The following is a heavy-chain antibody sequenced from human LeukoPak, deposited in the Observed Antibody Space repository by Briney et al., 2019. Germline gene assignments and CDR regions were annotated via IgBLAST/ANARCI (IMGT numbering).Heavy chain of an antibody. CDR3: ARRGSRGSYEDY. V-gene: IGHV4-34*01. D-gene: IGHD1-26*01. CDR1: GGSFSGYY. J-gene: IGHJ4*02. Sequence: SETLSLTCAVYGGSFSGYYWSWIRQPPGKGLEWIGEINHSGSTNYNPSLKSRVTISVDTSKNQFSLKLSSVTAADTAVYYCARRGSRGSYEDYWGQGTLVTVSS. CDR2: INHSGST.